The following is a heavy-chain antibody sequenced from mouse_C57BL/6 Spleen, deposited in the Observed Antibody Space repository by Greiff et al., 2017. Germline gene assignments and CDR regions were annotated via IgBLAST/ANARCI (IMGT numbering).Heavy chain of an antibody. J-gene: IGHJ1*03. D-gene: IGHD1-1*01. CDR3: ARRNSYYYGSSYVGYFDV. CDR1: GYTFTGYW. Sequence: QVQLKESGAELMKPGASVKLSCKATGYTFTGYWIEWVKQRPGHGLEWIGEILPGSGSTNYNEKFKGKATFTADTSSNTAYMQLSSLTTEDSAIYYCARRNSYYYGSSYVGYFDVWGTGTTVTVSS. CDR2: ILPGSGST. V-gene: IGHV1-9*01.